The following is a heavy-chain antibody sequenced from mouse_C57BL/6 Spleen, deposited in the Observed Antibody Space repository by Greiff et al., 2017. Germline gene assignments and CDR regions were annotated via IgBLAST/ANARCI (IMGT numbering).Heavy chain of an antibody. D-gene: IGHD2-1*01. Sequence: QVQLKQSGAELARPGASVKLSCKASGYTFTSYGISWVKQRTGQGLEWIGEIYPRSGNTYYNEKFKGKATLTADKSSSTAYMELRSLTSEDSAVYFCARGDYGNYKEAFDYWGQGTTLTVSS. CDR2: IYPRSGNT. V-gene: IGHV1-81*01. CDR1: GYTFTSYG. J-gene: IGHJ2*01. CDR3: ARGDYGNYKEAFDY.